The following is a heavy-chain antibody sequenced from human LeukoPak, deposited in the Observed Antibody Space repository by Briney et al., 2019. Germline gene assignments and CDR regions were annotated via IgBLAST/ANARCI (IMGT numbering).Heavy chain of an antibody. CDR1: GYSFTSYW. Sequence: GESLKISCQGSGYSFTSYWIGWVRQMPGKGLEWMGIIHPGDSDTTYSPSFQGQVTISADKSISTAYLQWSSLKASDTAMYYCARQPPTTLVIGSYDYWGQGTLVSVSS. CDR2: IHPGDSDT. CDR3: ARQPPTTLVIGSYDY. V-gene: IGHV5-51*01. D-gene: IGHD4-23*01. J-gene: IGHJ4*02.